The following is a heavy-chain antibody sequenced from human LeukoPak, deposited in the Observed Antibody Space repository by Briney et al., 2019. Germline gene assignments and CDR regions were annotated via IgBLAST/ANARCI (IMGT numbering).Heavy chain of an antibody. D-gene: IGHD2-21*01. CDR2: INHSGST. CDR1: GGSLSGYY. CDR3: ASVPLWRGAFDI. V-gene: IGHV4-34*01. J-gene: IGHJ3*02. Sequence: SETLSPTSPVYGGSLSGYYWSWIRPPHGNGLEWIGDINHSGSTNYNPSLKSRVTISVDTSKNQFSLKLSSVTAADKAVYYCASVPLWRGAFDIWGQGTMVTVSS.